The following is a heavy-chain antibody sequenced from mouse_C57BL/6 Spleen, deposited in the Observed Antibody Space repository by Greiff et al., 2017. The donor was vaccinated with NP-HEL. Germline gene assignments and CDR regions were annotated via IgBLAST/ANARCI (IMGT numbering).Heavy chain of an antibody. V-gene: IGHV1-82*01. J-gene: IGHJ1*03. D-gene: IGHD1-1*01. Sequence: QVQLKQSGPELVKPGASVKISCKASGYAFSSSWMNWVKQRPGKGLEWIGRIYPGDGDTNYNGKFKGKATLTADKSPSTAYMQLSSLTSEDSAVYFCARTHYYGSSYVWYFDVWGTGTTVTVSS. CDR2: IYPGDGDT. CDR3: ARTHYYGSSYVWYFDV. CDR1: GYAFSSSW.